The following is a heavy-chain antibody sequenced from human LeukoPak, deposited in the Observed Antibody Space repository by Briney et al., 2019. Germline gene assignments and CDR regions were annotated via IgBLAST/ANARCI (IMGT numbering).Heavy chain of an antibody. CDR3: ARGLWFGDENPPYFDY. V-gene: IGHV4-61*02. D-gene: IGHD3-10*01. J-gene: IGHJ4*02. Sequence: PSETLSLTCTVSGGSISSSNYYWNWIRQPAGKGLEWIGRIYTSGSTNYNPSLKSRITISVDTSKNQFSLKLSSVTAADTAVYYCARGLWFGDENPPYFDYWGQGTLVTVSS. CDR2: IYTSGST. CDR1: GGSISSSNYY.